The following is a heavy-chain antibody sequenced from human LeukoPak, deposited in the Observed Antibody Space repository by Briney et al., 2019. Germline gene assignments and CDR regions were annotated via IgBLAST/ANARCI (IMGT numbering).Heavy chain of an antibody. CDR2: ISGSGGIT. CDR3: AKGTLYSGSSHFDS. D-gene: IGHD1-26*01. Sequence: GESLRLSCAASGFTFNTYAMNWVRQAPGRGLEWVSAISGSGGITYYADSVKGRFTISRDNSKNTLYLQMNSLRAEDTAVYYRAKGTLYSGSSHFDSWGQGTLVTVSS. V-gene: IGHV3-23*01. CDR1: GFTFNTYA. J-gene: IGHJ4*02.